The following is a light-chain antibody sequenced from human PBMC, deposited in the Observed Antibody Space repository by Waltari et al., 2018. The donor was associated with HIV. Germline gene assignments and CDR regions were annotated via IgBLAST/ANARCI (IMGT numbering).Light chain of an antibody. CDR2: DNE. J-gene: IGLJ3*02. Sequence: QSVLTQPPSVSAAPGQKVTISCSGSSSNIGNDYVSWYQHLPGAAPKLRIYDNEKRPSGIPDRFCGSKSGTSATLGITGLQTGDEADYYCGTWDTSLSGGVFGGGTKLTVL. V-gene: IGLV1-51*01. CDR1: SSNIGNDY. CDR3: GTWDTSLSGGV.